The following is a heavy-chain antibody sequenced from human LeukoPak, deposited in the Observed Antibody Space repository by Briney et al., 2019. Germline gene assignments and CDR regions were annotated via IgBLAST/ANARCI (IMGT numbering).Heavy chain of an antibody. D-gene: IGHD1-26*01. J-gene: IGHJ4*02. CDR3: ARPNSGSYFSAFDY. Sequence: SVKVSCKASGYTFTNYPMNWVRQAPGQGLEWMGWINTNTGNPTYAQGFTGRFVFSLDTSVSTAYLQISSLKAEDTAVYYCARPNSGSYFSAFDYWGQGTLVTVSS. CDR2: INTNTGNP. V-gene: IGHV7-4-1*02. CDR1: GYTFTNYP.